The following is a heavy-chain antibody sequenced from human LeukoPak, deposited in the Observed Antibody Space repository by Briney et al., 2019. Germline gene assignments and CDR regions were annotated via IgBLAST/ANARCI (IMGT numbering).Heavy chain of an antibody. V-gene: IGHV4-30-4*01. CDR3: ARDLRGSGYYKGATDAFDI. D-gene: IGHD3-22*01. CDR2: IYYSGST. CDR1: GGSISSGDYY. Sequence: SETLSLTCTVSGGSISSGDYYWSWIRQPPGKGLEWIGYIYYSGSTYYNPSLKGRVTISVDTSKNQFSLKLSSVTAADTAVYYCARDLRGSGYYKGATDAFDIWDQGTMVTVSS. J-gene: IGHJ3*02.